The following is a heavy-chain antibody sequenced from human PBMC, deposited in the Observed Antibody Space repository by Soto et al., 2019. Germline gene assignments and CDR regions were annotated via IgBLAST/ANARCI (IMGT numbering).Heavy chain of an antibody. V-gene: IGHV4-4*02. CDR3: ARACLNGICYTQGLDL. CDR2: IHHSGIS. CDR1: GGPFGGING. J-gene: IGHJ4*02. Sequence: QVQLQESGPGLVKPSGTLSPPAGFPGGPFGGINGWGWARSPPGKGLEGMGEIHHSGISKYNPSLQSRLTISLDKSKNHFSLQLTSVTAADTAVYYCARACLNGICYTQGLDLWGQGTLVLVSS. D-gene: IGHD2-8*01.